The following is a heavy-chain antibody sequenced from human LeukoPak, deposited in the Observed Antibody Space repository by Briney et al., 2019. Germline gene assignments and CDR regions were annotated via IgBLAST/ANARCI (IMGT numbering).Heavy chain of an antibody. CDR1: GFTFSSYA. J-gene: IGHJ4*02. D-gene: IGHD4-17*01. Sequence: PGGSLRLSCAASGFTFSSYAVSWVRQAPGKGLEWVSSISSSSSYIYYADSVKGRFTISRDNAKNSLYLQMNSLRAEDTAVYYCARDLGLDYGDYPDYFDYWGQGTLVTVSS. CDR3: ARDLGLDYGDYPDYFDY. CDR2: ISSSSSYI. V-gene: IGHV3-21*01.